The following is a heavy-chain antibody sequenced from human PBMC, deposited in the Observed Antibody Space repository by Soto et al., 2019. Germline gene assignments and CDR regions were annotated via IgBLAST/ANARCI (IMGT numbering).Heavy chain of an antibody. J-gene: IGHJ4*02. Sequence: QVQLVQSGAEVKKPGASVKVSCKASGYSFTSYGISWVRQAPGQGLEWMGWIRAYNGNKKYAQRLQGRVTMTTATSTSTANTELRSLRPDDTAVYYCARDRGQQLVDYWGQGALVTVSS. D-gene: IGHD6-13*01. CDR1: GYSFTSYG. V-gene: IGHV1-18*01. CDR2: IRAYNGNK. CDR3: ARDRGQQLVDY.